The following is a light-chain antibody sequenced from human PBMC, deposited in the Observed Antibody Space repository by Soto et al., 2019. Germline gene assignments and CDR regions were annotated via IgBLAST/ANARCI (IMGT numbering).Light chain of an antibody. J-gene: IGLJ2*01. V-gene: IGLV2-23*01. CDR2: EDI. Sequence: QSALTQPASVSGSPGQSITISCTGTSTDVGAYNLVSWYQQHPGRVPKLLIYEDIKRPSGVSSRFSGSKSGNTASLTISGLQAEDEAEYYCCSYAGSRTLVFGGGTKLTVL. CDR1: STDVGAYNL. CDR3: CSYAGSRTLV.